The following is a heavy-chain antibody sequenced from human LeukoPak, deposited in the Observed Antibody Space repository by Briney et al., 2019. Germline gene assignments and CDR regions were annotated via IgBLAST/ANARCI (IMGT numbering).Heavy chain of an antibody. CDR2: IIPILGIA. J-gene: IGHJ4*02. CDR1: GGTFSSYA. V-gene: IGHV1-69*04. D-gene: IGHD3-9*01. CDR3: ARVSSVLRYFDWLSLFDY. Sequence: GASVKVSCKASGGTFSSYAISWVRQAPGQGLEWMGRIIPILGIANYAQRFQGRVTITADKSTSTAYMELSSLRSEDTAVYYCARVSSVLRYFDWLSLFDYWGQGTLVTVSS.